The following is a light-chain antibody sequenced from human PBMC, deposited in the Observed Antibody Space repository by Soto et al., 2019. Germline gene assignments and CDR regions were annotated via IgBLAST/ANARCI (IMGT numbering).Light chain of an antibody. CDR1: SSDIGGHDD. Sequence: QSALTQPASVSRSPGQSITISCTGTSSDIGGHDDVSWYQQDPGKVPKLLLYGVTDRPSGVSDRFSGSKSGNVASLTISGLQAEDEADYYCCSYTSDLTPYVFGTGTKVTVL. CDR2: GVT. J-gene: IGLJ1*01. V-gene: IGLV2-14*03. CDR3: CSYTSDLTPYV.